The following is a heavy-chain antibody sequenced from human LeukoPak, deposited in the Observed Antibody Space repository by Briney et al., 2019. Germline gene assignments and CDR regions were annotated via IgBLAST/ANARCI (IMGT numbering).Heavy chain of an antibody. J-gene: IGHJ6*02. Sequence: GASVKVSCKASGYTFTSYGISWVRQAPGQGLEWMGWISAYNGNTNYAQKLQGRVTMTTDTSTSTAYMELRSLRSDDTAVYYCAGDGFGEFLPPVYYYYGMDVWGQGTTVTVSS. CDR2: ISAYNGNT. V-gene: IGHV1-18*01. D-gene: IGHD3-10*01. CDR1: GYTFTSYG. CDR3: AGDGFGEFLPPVYYYYGMDV.